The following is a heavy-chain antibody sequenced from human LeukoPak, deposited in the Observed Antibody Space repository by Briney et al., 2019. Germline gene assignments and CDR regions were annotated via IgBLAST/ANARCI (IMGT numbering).Heavy chain of an antibody. CDR1: GYTFTSYG. CDR3: ARDHPRGYSGYDFFPYSYGMDV. Sequence: ASVKVSCKASGYTFTSYGISWMRQAPGQGLEWMGWISAYNGNTNYAQKLQGRVTMTTDTSTSTTYMELRSLRSEDTAVYYCARDHPRGYSGYDFFPYSYGMDVWGQGTTVTVSS. V-gene: IGHV1-18*01. CDR2: ISAYNGNT. D-gene: IGHD5-12*01. J-gene: IGHJ6*02.